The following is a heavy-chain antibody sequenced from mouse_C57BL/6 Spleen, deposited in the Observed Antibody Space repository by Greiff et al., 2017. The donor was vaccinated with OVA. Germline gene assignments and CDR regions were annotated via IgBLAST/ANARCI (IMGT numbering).Heavy chain of an antibody. V-gene: IGHV1-67*01. D-gene: IGHD2-3*01. CDR1: GYTFTDYN. CDR3: ARDDGYLNWYFDV. J-gene: IGHJ1*03. Sequence: QVQLKESGPELVKPGASVKMSCKASGYTFTDYNMHWVKQSHAKSLEWIGVISTYYGDASYNQKFKDKATMTVDKSSSTAYMELARLTSEDSAVYYCARDDGYLNWYFDVWGTGTTVTVSS. CDR2: ISTYYGDA.